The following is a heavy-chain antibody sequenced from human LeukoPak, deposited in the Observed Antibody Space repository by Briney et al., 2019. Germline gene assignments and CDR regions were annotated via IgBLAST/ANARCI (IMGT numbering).Heavy chain of an antibody. V-gene: IGHV3-21*06. CDR1: GFSFSLYS. J-gene: IGHJ4*02. Sequence: GGSLRLSCAASGFSFSLYSMNWVRQAPGKGLEWVSTISRNRNYIYYAGSVKGRFAISRDDARNSLFLHMNSLRAEDSAVYYCARAVVDYGGNYYFDYWGQGTLVTV. D-gene: IGHD4-23*01. CDR3: ARAVVDYGGNYYFDY. CDR2: ISRNRNYI.